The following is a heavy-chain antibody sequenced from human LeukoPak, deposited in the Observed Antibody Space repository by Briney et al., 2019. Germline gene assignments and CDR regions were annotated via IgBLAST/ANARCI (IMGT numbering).Heavy chain of an antibody. D-gene: IGHD5-24*01. CDR3: VRDRTLGVRDGFILA. CDR1: GFTFSAYN. Sequence: GGSLRLSCAASGFTFSAYNMIWVRKAPGKGLEWLSYISGSSSAIYYADSVQGRFTISRDNAKNSLSLQMSSLRVEDTAVYYCVRDRTLGVRDGFILAWGQGTLVTVSS. V-gene: IGHV3-48*01. CDR2: ISGSSSAI. J-gene: IGHJ5*02.